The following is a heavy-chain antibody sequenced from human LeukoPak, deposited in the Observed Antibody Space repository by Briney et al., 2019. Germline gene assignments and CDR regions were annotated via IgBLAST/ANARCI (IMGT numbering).Heavy chain of an antibody. J-gene: IGHJ6*02. CDR3: ARRADYRGRYYGMDV. V-gene: IGHV1-2*02. Sequence: ASVKVSCKASGYTFTDYYTHWVRQAPGQGLEWMGWINTNSGGTNSPQKFQGRVTMTRDTSISTAYVELSSLTSDDTAVYYCARRADYRGRYYGMDVWGQGTTVTVSS. CDR1: GYTFTDYY. CDR2: INTNSGGT. D-gene: IGHD4-23*01.